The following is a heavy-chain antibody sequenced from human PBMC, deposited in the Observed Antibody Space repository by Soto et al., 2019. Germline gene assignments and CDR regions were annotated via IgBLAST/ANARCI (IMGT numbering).Heavy chain of an antibody. Sequence: SVKVSCKASGGTFSSYTISWVRQAPGQGLEWMGRIIPILGIANYAQKFQGRVTITADKSTSTAYMELSSLRSEDTAVYYCARGGEDYSNVSPYYYGMDVWGQGTTVTVSS. V-gene: IGHV1-69*02. CDR1: GGTFSSYT. CDR3: ARGGEDYSNVSPYYYGMDV. J-gene: IGHJ6*02. CDR2: IIPILGIA. D-gene: IGHD4-4*01.